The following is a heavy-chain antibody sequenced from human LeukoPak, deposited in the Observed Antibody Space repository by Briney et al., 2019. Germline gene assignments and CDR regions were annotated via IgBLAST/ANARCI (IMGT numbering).Heavy chain of an antibody. CDR1: GGSISSSSYY. V-gene: IGHV4-39*01. D-gene: IGHD2-2*03. J-gene: IGHJ4*02. CDR2: IYYSGST. Sequence: SETLSLTCTVSGGSISSSSYYWGWIRQPPGKGLECIGIIYYSGSTYYNPSFKSRVTISVDTSKNQFSLKLSSVTASDTAVYYCARWMRGPVFEAYFDYWGQGTLVTVSS. CDR3: ARWMRGPVFEAYFDY.